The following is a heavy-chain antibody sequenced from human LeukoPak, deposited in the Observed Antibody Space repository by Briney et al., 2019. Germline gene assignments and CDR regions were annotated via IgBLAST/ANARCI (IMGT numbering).Heavy chain of an antibody. V-gene: IGHV1-2*02. Sequence: GASVKVSCKASGYTFTGYYMHWVRQAPGQGLEWMGWINPNSGGTHYAQRFQGRVTMTRDTSISTAYMELSRLRSDDPAVYYCARDYADSPVDYWGQGTLVTVSS. CDR1: GYTFTGYY. CDR3: ARDYADSPVDY. CDR2: INPNSGGT. J-gene: IGHJ4*02. D-gene: IGHD4-17*01.